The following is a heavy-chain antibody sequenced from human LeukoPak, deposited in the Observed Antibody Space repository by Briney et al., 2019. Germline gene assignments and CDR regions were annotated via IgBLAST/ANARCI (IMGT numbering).Heavy chain of an antibody. D-gene: IGHD1-26*01. CDR1: GYTFTHFG. J-gene: IGHJ3*02. CDR2: INTNTGNP. CDR3: ARDPLLRAFDI. Sequence: ASVKVSCKASGYTFTHFGINWVRQAPGQGLEWVGWINTNTGNPSYVQGFAGRFVFSLDTSVNTAYLQINSLKAEDTAVYYCARDPLLRAFDIWGQGTMVTVSS. V-gene: IGHV7-4-1*02.